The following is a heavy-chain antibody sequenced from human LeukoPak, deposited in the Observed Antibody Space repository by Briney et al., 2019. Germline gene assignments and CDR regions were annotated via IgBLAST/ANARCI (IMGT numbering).Heavy chain of an antibody. D-gene: IGHD5-24*01. Sequence: ASVKVSRKAFGYTYTSNYMHWVRQAPGQGPEWMGVISPSGGSTTYAQKFQGRVTLTRDMSTSTDYLELSSLRSEDTAVYYCARDISVRDEAWWFNPWGQGTLVTVSS. J-gene: IGHJ5*02. CDR2: ISPSGGST. V-gene: IGHV1-46*01. CDR1: GYTYTSNY. CDR3: ARDISVRDEAWWFNP.